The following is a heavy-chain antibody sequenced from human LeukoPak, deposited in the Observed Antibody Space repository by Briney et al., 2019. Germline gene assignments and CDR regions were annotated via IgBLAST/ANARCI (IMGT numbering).Heavy chain of an antibody. D-gene: IGHD3-22*01. V-gene: IGHV3-23*01. CDR1: GFTFSSYA. CDR3: ARVRSEYYYDSSGSPLDY. CDR2: ISGSGGST. Sequence: GGSLRLSCAASGFTFSSYAMSWVRQAPGKGLEWVSAISGSGGSTYYADSVKGRFTISRDNSKNTLYLQMNSLRAEDTAVYYCARVRSEYYYDSSGSPLDYWGQGTLVTVSS. J-gene: IGHJ4*02.